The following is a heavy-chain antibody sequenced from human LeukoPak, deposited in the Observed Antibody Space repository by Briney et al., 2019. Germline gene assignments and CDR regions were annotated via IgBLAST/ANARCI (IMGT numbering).Heavy chain of an antibody. J-gene: IGHJ4*02. V-gene: IGHV4-38-2*01. CDR3: ARGVVVISSGDY. CDR1: GYSISRGYY. CDR2: IYHSRST. Sequence: SETLSLTCAVSGYSISRGYYWGWTRRPPGKGREGIGSIYHSRSTYYTPSLTSRVTISVDTCKNQFSLKLSSVTAADTAVYYCARGVVVISSGDYWGQGTLVTVSS. D-gene: IGHD3-22*01.